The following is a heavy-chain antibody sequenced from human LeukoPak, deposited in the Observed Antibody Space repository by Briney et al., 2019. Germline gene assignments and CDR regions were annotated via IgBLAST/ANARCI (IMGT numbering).Heavy chain of an antibody. V-gene: IGHV3-13*01. J-gene: IGHJ4*02. CDR1: GFTFSSYD. CDR2: IGTAGDT. CDR3: ARGGDGYNPTDFDY. D-gene: IGHD5-24*01. Sequence: GGSLRQSYAATGFTFSSYDIHWVGQGTGKGLHWVSAIGTAGDTYYPGSVKGRFTISRENAKNSLYLQMNSLRAGDTAVHYCARGGDGYNPTDFDYWGQGTLVTVSS.